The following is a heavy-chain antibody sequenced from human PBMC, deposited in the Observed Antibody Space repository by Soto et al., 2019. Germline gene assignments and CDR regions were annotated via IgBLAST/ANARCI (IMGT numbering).Heavy chain of an antibody. CDR1: GFTFSSYG. CDR2: ISYDGGNK. CDR3: AKVTGYCSSSSCSRDYYYYYGLDV. J-gene: IGHJ6*02. V-gene: IGHV3-30*18. Sequence: HPGGSLRLSCAASGFTFSSYGMHWVRQAPGKGLEWVAVISYDGGNKYYGDSVKGRFSISRDNPKNTLYLQMNSLRPEDTAVYYCAKVTGYCSSSSCSRDYYYYYGLDVWGQGTTVTVSS. D-gene: IGHD2-2*01.